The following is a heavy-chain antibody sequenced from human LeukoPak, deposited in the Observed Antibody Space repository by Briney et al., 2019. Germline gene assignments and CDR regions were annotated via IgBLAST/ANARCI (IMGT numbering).Heavy chain of an antibody. V-gene: IGHV3-66*01. Sequence: PGGSLRLSCAASGFTVSSNYMSWVRQAPGKGLEWVSVIYSGGSTYYADSVKGRFTISRDNSKNTLYLQMNSLRAEDTAVYYCARTALVVTTGAFDIWGQGTMVTVSS. CDR1: GFTVSSNY. D-gene: IGHD5-12*01. J-gene: IGHJ3*02. CDR2: IYSGGST. CDR3: ARTALVVTTGAFDI.